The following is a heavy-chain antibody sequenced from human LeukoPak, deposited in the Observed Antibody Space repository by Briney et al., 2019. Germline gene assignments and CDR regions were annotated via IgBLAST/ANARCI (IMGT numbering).Heavy chain of an antibody. Sequence: ASVKVSCKASGYTFTNYYVQWVRQAPGQGLEWVGVINPSGGSTSYAQKVQGRVTMTRDTSTSTVYMELSSLRAEDTAVYYCARGVTAAGNYFDYWGQGTLVTVSS. V-gene: IGHV1-46*01. D-gene: IGHD6-13*01. CDR2: INPSGGST. CDR3: ARGVTAAGNYFDY. CDR1: GYTFTNYY. J-gene: IGHJ4*02.